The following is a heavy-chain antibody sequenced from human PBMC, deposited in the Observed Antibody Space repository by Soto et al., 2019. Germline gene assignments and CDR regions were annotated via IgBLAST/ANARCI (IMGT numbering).Heavy chain of an antibody. CDR2: IWYDGSNK. J-gene: IGHJ6*02. CDR3: ARDGSPLLGLMVYADYGMDV. Sequence: GGSLRLSCAASGFTFSSYGMHWVRQAPGKGLEWVAVIWYDGSNKYYADSVKGRFTISRDNSKNTLYLQMNSLRAEDTAVYYCARDGSPLLGLMVYADYGMDVWGQGTTVTVSS. D-gene: IGHD2-8*01. V-gene: IGHV3-33*01. CDR1: GFTFSSYG.